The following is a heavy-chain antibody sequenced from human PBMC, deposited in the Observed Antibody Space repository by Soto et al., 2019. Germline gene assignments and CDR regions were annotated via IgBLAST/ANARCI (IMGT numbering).Heavy chain of an antibody. D-gene: IGHD6-19*01. Sequence: PGESLKISCKGSGYIFSNYWIGWARQMPGKGLEWMGIIHGGDSPTRYSPSFEGQVTISTDKSINTAYLQWSSLKASDTAMYYCARRGTYSSGWDYWGQGTLVTVSS. J-gene: IGHJ4*02. CDR1: GYIFSNYW. CDR3: ARRGTYSSGWDY. V-gene: IGHV5-51*01. CDR2: IHGGDSPT.